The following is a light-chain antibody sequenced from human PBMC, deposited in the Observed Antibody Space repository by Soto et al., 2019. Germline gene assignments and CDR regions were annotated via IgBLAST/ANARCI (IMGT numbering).Light chain of an antibody. CDR2: EDS. Sequence: SYELTQPPSVSVSPGQTASITCSGDKLGDKYACWYQQKPGQSPVLVIYEDSKRPSGIPERFSGSNSGNTATLTISGTQAMEEADYYCWAWDSSTGVFGGGTKLTVL. CDR3: WAWDSSTGV. CDR1: KLGDKY. J-gene: IGLJ3*02. V-gene: IGLV3-1*01.